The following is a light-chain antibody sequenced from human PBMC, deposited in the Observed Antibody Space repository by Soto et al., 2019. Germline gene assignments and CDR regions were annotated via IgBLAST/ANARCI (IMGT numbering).Light chain of an antibody. Sequence: QSALTQPASVSGSPGQSITISCTGTSSDVGGYNYVSWYQQHPGKAPKLMIYGVTNRPSGVSNPFSGSKSGNTASLTISGLPAEDEADYYCSSYTSSTTLSVVFGGGTKLTVL. CDR2: GVT. J-gene: IGLJ2*01. CDR1: SSDVGGYNY. CDR3: SSYTSSTTLSVV. V-gene: IGLV2-14*01.